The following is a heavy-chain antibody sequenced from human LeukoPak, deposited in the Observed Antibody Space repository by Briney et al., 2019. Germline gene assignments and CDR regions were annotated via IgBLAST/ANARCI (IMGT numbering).Heavy chain of an antibody. J-gene: IGHJ4*02. Sequence: PGGSLSLSCVASGFAFSSYWMSWVRQAPGKGPEWVANIKGDGSDKYYLDSLKGRFTVSRDNAKNSLYLQVNGLRGDDTAIYYCARPFGSGTYYQFDLWGQGTLVTVSS. CDR2: IKGDGSDK. D-gene: IGHD3-10*01. CDR1: GFAFSSYW. V-gene: IGHV3-7*04. CDR3: ARPFGSGTYYQFDL.